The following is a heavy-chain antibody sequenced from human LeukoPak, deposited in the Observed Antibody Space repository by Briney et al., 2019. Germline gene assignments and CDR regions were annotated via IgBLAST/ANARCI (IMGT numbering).Heavy chain of an antibody. V-gene: IGHV3-21*01. Sequence: GRSLGLSCAASGFTFSSYSMNWVRQAPGKGLEWVSSISSSSSYIYYADSVKGRFTISRDNAKNSLYLQMNSLRAEDTAVYYCARVHYYDSSGYNKGGYYFDYWGQGTLVTVSS. D-gene: IGHD3-22*01. CDR2: ISSSSSYI. J-gene: IGHJ4*02. CDR3: ARVHYYDSSGYNKGGYYFDY. CDR1: GFTFSSYS.